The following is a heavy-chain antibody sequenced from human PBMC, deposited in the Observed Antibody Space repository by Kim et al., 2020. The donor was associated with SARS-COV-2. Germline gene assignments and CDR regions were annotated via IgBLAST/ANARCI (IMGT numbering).Heavy chain of an antibody. V-gene: IGHV3-48*02. Sequence: ADSVKGRFTISRDNAKNSLYLQMNSLRDEDTAVYYCALDSSGYYYDAFDIWGQGTMVTVSS. D-gene: IGHD3-22*01. J-gene: IGHJ3*02. CDR3: ALDSSGYYYDAFDI.